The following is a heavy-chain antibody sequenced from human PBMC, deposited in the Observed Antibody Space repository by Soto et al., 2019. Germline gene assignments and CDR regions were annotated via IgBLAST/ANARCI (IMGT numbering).Heavy chain of an antibody. D-gene: IGHD3-3*01. CDR3: TTGILYDFWSGYYFGMDV. Sequence: WSLRLSCAASGFTFSNAWMSWVRQAPGKGLEWVGRIKSKTDGGTTDYAAPVKGRFTISRDDSKNTLYLQMNSLKTEDTAVYYCTTGILYDFWSGYYFGMDVWGQGTTVTVSS. CDR1: GFTFSNAW. J-gene: IGHJ6*02. CDR2: IKSKTDGGTT. V-gene: IGHV3-15*01.